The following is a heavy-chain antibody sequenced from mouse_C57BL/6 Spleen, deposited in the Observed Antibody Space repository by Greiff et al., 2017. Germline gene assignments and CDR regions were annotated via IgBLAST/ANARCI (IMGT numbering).Heavy chain of an antibody. Sequence: QVQLQQSGPELVKPGASVKISCKASGYAFSSSWMNWVKQRPGKGLEWIGRIYPGDGDTNYNGKFKGKATLTADKSSSTAYMQLSSLTSEDSAVYFCARGTAQGYGAMDYWGQGTSVTVSS. J-gene: IGHJ4*01. V-gene: IGHV1-82*01. CDR1: GYAFSSSW. CDR2: IYPGDGDT. D-gene: IGHD3-2*02. CDR3: ARGTAQGYGAMDY.